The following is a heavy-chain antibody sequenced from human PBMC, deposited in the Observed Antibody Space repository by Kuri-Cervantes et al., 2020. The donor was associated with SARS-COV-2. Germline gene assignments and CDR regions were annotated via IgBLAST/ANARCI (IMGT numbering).Heavy chain of an antibody. Sequence: ESLKIYCAVHGGSISGYYWTWIRQPPGKGLEWIGEINHSGGTKYNPSLKSRVTISVDKSKNQFSLKLSSVTAADTAVYYCARDAPGDYGMDVWGQGTTVTVSS. J-gene: IGHJ6*02. D-gene: IGHD1-26*01. V-gene: IGHV4-34*01. CDR2: INHSGGT. CDR1: GGSISGYY. CDR3: ARDAPGDYGMDV.